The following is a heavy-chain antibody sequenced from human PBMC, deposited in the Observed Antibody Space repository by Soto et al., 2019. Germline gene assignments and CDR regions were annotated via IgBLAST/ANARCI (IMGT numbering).Heavy chain of an antibody. V-gene: IGHV5-51*01. J-gene: IGHJ4*02. CDR1: GYSFSSYW. CDR2: IYCGDSDT. CDR3: AKGGYYDSREGTCDG. Sequence: GEYLQISCKGSGYSFSSYWIAWVRQMPGKGLEWMGIIYCGDSDTRYSPSFQGQVTISVDLSINSAFLQWTSLKASDTAMYYCAKGGYYDSREGTCDGWGPGAPVTV. D-gene: IGHD3-16*01.